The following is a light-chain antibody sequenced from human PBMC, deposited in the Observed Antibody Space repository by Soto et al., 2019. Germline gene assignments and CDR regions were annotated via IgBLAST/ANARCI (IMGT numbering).Light chain of an antibody. J-gene: IGLJ2*01. Sequence: QSALTQPPSASGSPGQSVTISCTGTSSDVGGYNYVSWYQKHPGKAPKLMIYEVSKRPSGVPDRFSGSKSGNTASLPVSGLQAEDEDDYFCSSYAGSKNMIFGGGTKLTVL. CDR2: EVS. CDR3: SSYAGSKNMI. CDR1: SSDVGGYNY. V-gene: IGLV2-8*01.